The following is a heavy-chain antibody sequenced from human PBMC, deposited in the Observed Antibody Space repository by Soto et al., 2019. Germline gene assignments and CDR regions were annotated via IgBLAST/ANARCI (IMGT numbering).Heavy chain of an antibody. CDR1: GFTFSDYA. CDR3: ARAGAYRAAYVDY. D-gene: IGHD3-16*01. Sequence: PGGSLRLSYAASGFTFSDYAMAWVRQAPGKGPEWVSSISGAGNSTYYADSVKGRFTISRDNSKNTLYLQLNSLRAEDTAVYYCARAGAYRAAYVDYWGQGTLVTVSS. CDR2: ISGAGNST. J-gene: IGHJ4*02. V-gene: IGHV3-23*01.